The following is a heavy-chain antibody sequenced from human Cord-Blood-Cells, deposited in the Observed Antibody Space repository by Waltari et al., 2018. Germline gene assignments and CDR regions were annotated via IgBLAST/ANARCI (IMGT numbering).Heavy chain of an antibody. Sequence: QLQLQESGPGLVKPSETLPLTCTVPGGPISSSSYYWGWIRQPPGKGLEWIGSIYYSGSTYYNPSLKSRVTISVDTSKNQFSLKLSSVTAADTAVYYCARRVRDGHCNWFDPWGQGTLVTVSS. CDR2: IYYSGST. J-gene: IGHJ5*02. CDR3: ARRVRDGHCNWFDP. V-gene: IGHV4-39*01. CDR1: GGPISSSSYY.